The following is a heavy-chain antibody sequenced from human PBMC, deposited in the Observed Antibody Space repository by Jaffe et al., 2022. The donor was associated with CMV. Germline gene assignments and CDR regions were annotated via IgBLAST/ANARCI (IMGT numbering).Heavy chain of an antibody. CDR2: IKSKPHGGTT. CDR1: GFTFSDAW. V-gene: IGHV3-15*01. J-gene: IGHJ4*02. CDR3: TIDGGDYPFGY. Sequence: EVQLVESGGGLVKPGGSLRLSCAASGFTFSDAWMSWVRQAPGKGLEWVGRIKSKPHGGTTDHAAPVKDRFTISRDDSKNTLYLQMNSLKIEDTAVYHCTIDGGDYPFGYWGQGTLVTVSS. D-gene: IGHD4-17*01.